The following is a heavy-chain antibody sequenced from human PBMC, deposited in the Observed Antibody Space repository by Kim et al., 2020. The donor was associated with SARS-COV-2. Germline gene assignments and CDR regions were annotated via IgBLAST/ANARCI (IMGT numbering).Heavy chain of an antibody. CDR3: TTKNY. V-gene: IGHV3-7*01. CDR2: NRDGSVH. Sequence: NRDGSVHNYVGSLRGRFTISRDNARNSLYLQMESLRAEDTAVYYCTTKNYWGQGTLVTVSS. J-gene: IGHJ4*02.